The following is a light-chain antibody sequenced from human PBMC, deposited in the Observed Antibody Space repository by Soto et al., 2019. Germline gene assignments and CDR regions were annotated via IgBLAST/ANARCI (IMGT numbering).Light chain of an antibody. CDR3: QQFNNYPLT. CDR2: DAS. V-gene: IGKV1D-13*01. CDR1: QGVSIS. Sequence: AVQLTQSPSSLSASAGDRVTITCRVSQGVSISLAWYQQKPGKAPKLLIYDASSLESGVPSRFSGSGSGTDFTLTISSLQPEDFATYYCQQFNNYPLTFGGGTQVEIK. J-gene: IGKJ4*01.